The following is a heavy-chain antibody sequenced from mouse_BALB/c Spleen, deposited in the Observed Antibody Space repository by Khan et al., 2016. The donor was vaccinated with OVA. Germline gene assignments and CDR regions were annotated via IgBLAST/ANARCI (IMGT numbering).Heavy chain of an antibody. J-gene: IGHJ3*01. CDR3: APVCKYYVSFAY. CDR1: GYTFTSYV. V-gene: IGHV1S136*01. D-gene: IGHD1-1*01. Sequence: EVQLQQSGPELVKPGASVKMSCKASGYTFTSYVMHWVKQKPGLGLEWIGYIYPFNDDTKYNEKFKGKATLTSDKSASTAYMELSSLTSEDSAVYYCAPVCKYYVSFAYWGQGTLVTVSA. CDR2: IYPFNDDT.